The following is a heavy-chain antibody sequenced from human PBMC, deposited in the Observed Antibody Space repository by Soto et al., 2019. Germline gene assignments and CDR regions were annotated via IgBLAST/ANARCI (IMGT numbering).Heavy chain of an antibody. CDR2: ITGTSAFT. V-gene: IGHV3-21*01. D-gene: IGHD3-16*01. CDR1: GFVFSDFQ. CDR3: ARDNLAFQGAFDL. Sequence: GGSLRLSCAASGFVFSDFQFNWVRQAPGGGLEWLSSITGTSAFTEYAESIEGRFTISRDNPNKLLFLHMDNLRPEDAAVYYCARDNLAFQGAFDLWGQGTLVTVSS. J-gene: IGHJ4*02.